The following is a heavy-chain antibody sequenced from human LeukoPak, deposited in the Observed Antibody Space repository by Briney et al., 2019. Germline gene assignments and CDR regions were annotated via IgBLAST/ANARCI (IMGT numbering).Heavy chain of an antibody. Sequence: GGSLRFSCAASGFTFSTFAMIWVRQPPGKGLEWVSSIFPSGGEIHYADSVRGRFTISRDNSKSTLSLQMNSLRAEDTAIYYCATYRQVLLPFESWGQGTLVTVSS. D-gene: IGHD2-8*02. CDR1: GFTFSTFA. V-gene: IGHV3-23*01. CDR3: ATYRQVLLPFES. CDR2: IFPSGGEI. J-gene: IGHJ4*02.